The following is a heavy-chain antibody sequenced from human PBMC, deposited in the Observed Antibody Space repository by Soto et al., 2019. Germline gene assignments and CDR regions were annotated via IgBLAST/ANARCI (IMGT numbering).Heavy chain of an antibody. J-gene: IGHJ2*01. Sequence: EVQLLESGGGLVQPGGSLRLSCAASGFTFSSYAMSWVRQAPGKGLEWVSAISGSGGSTYYADSVKGRFTISRDNSKNTPYLQMRSLRAEDAAVYYFAKDRWTTATAPLWGRWALVTVS. V-gene: IGHV3-23*01. CDR3: AKDRWTTATAPL. CDR2: ISGSGGST. CDR1: GFTFSSYA. D-gene: IGHD4-17*01.